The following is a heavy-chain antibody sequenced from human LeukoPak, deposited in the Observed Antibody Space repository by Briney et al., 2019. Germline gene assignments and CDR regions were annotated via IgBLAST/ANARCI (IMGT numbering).Heavy chain of an antibody. Sequence: GGSLRLSCAASGFTFSSYAMSWVRQAPGRGLEWVSSISGSGGSSYYADSVKGRFTISRDNSKKTLYLQMNSLRAEDTAVYYCAKVPPYYYGSGYEYYFDYWGQGTLVTVSS. CDR3: AKVPPYYYGSGYEYYFDY. D-gene: IGHD3-10*01. V-gene: IGHV3-23*01. CDR2: ISGSGGSS. J-gene: IGHJ4*02. CDR1: GFTFSSYA.